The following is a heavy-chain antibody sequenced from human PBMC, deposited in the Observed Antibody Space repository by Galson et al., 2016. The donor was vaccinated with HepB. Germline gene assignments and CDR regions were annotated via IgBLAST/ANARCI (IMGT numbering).Heavy chain of an antibody. CDR2: STESGTT. D-gene: IGHD4-23*01. CDR3: VGGKLASGWPY. CDR1: GGSLSDYN. V-gene: IGHV4-34*01. Sequence: ETLSLTCTVYGGSLSDYNWSWIRRSPGKGLEWIGKSTESGTTNYNPSLKSRVTISVDTSKRQFSLILTPVTAADTAVYSCVGGKLASGWPYWGQGNLVRVSS. J-gene: IGHJ4*02.